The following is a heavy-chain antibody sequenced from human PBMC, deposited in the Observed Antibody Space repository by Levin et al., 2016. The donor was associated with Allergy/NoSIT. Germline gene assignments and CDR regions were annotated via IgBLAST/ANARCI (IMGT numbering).Heavy chain of an antibody. CDR2: IYYLGAT. Sequence: SETLSLTCNVSGIALSSFYWIWIRQPPGKGLEWIGNIYYLGATNYNPSLKSRVTISLDTATNQFSLKLTSVTAADTAVYFCARFPDTTGYYVIREGGGIDVWGQGTTVTVSS. J-gene: IGHJ6*02. CDR1: GIALSSFY. V-gene: IGHV4-59*01. D-gene: IGHD3-22*01. CDR3: ARFPDTTGYYVIREGGGIDV.